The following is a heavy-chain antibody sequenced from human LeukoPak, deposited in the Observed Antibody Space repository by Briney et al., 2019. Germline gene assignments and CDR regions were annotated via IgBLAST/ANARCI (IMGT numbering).Heavy chain of an antibody. CDR3: ARDQRYCGGDCYDAFDI. Sequence: ASVKVSCKASGYTFTGYYMHWVRQAPGQELEWMGWINPNSGGTNYAQKFQGWVTMTRDTSISTAYMELSRLRSDDTAVYYCARDQRYCGGDCYDAFDIWGQGTMVTVSS. D-gene: IGHD2-21*02. CDR2: INPNSGGT. J-gene: IGHJ3*02. V-gene: IGHV1-2*04. CDR1: GYTFTGYY.